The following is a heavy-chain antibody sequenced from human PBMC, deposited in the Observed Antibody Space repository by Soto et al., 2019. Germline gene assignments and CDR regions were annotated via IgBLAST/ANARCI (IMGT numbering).Heavy chain of an antibody. D-gene: IGHD2-15*01. CDR2: ISGRGIST. J-gene: IGHJ2*01. Sequence: DVQLLESGGGLVQPGGSLRLSCAASGFTFRSYAMSWVRQAPGKGLEWVSGISGRGISTHYADSVKGRFTVSRHNSRNTRYLAWNSLRAHDTAVYNCAKKPVGPFWYFDLWGRGNRVTVPS. V-gene: IGHV3-23*01. CDR3: AKKPVGPFWYFDL. CDR1: GFTFRSYA.